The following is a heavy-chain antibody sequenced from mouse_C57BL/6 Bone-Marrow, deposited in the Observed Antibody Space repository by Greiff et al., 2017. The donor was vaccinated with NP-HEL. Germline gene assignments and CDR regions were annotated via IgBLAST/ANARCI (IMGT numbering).Heavy chain of an antibody. D-gene: IGHD1-1*01. J-gene: IGHJ4*01. V-gene: IGHV1-5*01. CDR1: GYTFTSYW. CDR3: TRVESTVVAPYYAMDY. Sequence: VQLQQSGTVLARPGASVKMSCKTSGYTFTSYWMHWVKQRPGQGLEWIGAIYPGNSDTSYNQKFKGKAKLTAVTSASTAYMELSSLTNEDSAVYYCTRVESTVVAPYYAMDYWGQGTSVTVSS. CDR2: IYPGNSDT.